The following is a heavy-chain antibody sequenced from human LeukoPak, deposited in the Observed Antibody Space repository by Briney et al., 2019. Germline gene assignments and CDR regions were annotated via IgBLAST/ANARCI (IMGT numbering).Heavy chain of an antibody. CDR3: ARHSSYGDLDY. J-gene: IGHJ4*02. V-gene: IGHV3-30*04. CDR2: ISYDGSNK. CDR1: GFTFSSYA. Sequence: PGGSLRLSCAASGFTFSSYAMHWVRQAPGKGLEWVAVISYDGSNKYYADSVKGRFTISRDNSKNTLYLQMNSLRAEDTAVYYCARHSSYGDLDYWGQGTLVTVSS. D-gene: IGHD4-17*01.